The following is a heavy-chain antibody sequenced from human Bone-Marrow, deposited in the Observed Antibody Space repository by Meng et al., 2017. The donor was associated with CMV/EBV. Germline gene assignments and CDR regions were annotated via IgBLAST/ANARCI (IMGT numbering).Heavy chain of an antibody. CDR2: MNPNSGNA. Sequence: ASVKVSCKASGYTFTSYDINWVRQATGQGLEWMGWMNPNSGNAGYAQKFQGRVTMTRNTSISTAYMELSSLRSEDMAVYYCARGILYCSSTSCYGAYNWFDPWGQGTLVTVSS. V-gene: IGHV1-8*01. CDR1: GYTFTSYD. D-gene: IGHD2-2*01. CDR3: ARGILYCSSTSCYGAYNWFDP. J-gene: IGHJ5*02.